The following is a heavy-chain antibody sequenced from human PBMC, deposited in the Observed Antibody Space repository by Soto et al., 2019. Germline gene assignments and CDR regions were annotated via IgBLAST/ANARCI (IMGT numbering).Heavy chain of an antibody. CDR3: AIRTLVGATIIGGSYYYYGMDV. D-gene: IGHD1-26*01. V-gene: IGHV1-69*13. CDR2: IIPIFGTA. Sequence: GASVKVSCKASGGTFSSYAISWVRQAPGQGLEWMGGIIPIFGTANYAQKFQGRVTITADESTSTAYMELSSLRSEDTAVYYCAIRTLVGATIIGGSYYYYGMDVWGQGTTVTVSS. CDR1: GGTFSSYA. J-gene: IGHJ6*02.